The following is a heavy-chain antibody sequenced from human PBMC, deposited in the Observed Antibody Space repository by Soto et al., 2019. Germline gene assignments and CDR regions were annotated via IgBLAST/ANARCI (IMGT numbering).Heavy chain of an antibody. J-gene: IGHJ6*02. D-gene: IGHD3-22*01. CDR3: ARGGAGFSGYRYFYYYVLDV. CDR1: GFTFSNYI. Sequence: PGGSLRLSCAASGFTFSNYIMNWVRQAPGKGLEWVSSISSSSDYIYYAHSVKGRFTTSRDNAKSTLYLQMNSLRVDDTALYYCARGGAGFSGYRYFYYYVLDVWGQGTTVTVSS. CDR2: ISSSSDYI. V-gene: IGHV3-21*01.